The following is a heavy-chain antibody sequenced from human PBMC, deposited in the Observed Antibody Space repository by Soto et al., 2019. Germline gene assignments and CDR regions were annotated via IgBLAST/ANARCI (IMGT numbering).Heavy chain of an antibody. V-gene: IGHV3-7*01. CDR3: STSQQLGPLARYYYYGMDV. Sequence: PGGSLRLSCAASGFTFSSYWMSWVRQAPGKGLEWVANIKQDGSEKYYVDSVKGRFTISRDNAKNSLYLQMNSLRAEDTAVYYCSTSQQLGPLARYYYYGMDVWGQGTTVTVSS. CDR2: IKQDGSEK. J-gene: IGHJ6*02. D-gene: IGHD6-6*01. CDR1: GFTFSSYW.